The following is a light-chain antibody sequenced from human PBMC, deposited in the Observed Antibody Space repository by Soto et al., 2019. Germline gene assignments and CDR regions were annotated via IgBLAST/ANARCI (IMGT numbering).Light chain of an antibody. CDR2: GAS. J-gene: IGKJ1*01. V-gene: IGKV3-20*01. Sequence: EIVLTQSPGTLSLSPGERATLSCRASQSVNNNLAWYQQKTGQAPRLLIYGASSRATGIPDRFSGSGSGTDFTLTISRLESEDFAVYYCQKYGDSRAFGQGTKVE. CDR1: QSVNNN. CDR3: QKYGDSRA.